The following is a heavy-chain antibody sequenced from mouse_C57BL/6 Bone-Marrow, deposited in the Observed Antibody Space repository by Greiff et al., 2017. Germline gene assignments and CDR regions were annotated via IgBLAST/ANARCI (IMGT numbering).Heavy chain of an antibody. CDR2: IYPGGGYT. D-gene: IGHD2-3*01. CDR1: GYAFSSSW. V-gene: IGHV1-82*01. Sequence: VMLQQSGPELVKPGASVKISCKASGYAFSSSWMNWVKQRPGKGLEWIGDIYPGGGYTNYNEKFKGKATLTADKSSSTAYMQFSSLTSEDSAIYYCARGVGYYPLDYWGQGTTLTVSS. CDR3: ARGVGYYPLDY. J-gene: IGHJ2*01.